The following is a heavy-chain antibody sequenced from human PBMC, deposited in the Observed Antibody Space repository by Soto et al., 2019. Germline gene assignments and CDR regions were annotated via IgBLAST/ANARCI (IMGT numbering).Heavy chain of an antibody. CDR1: GFTFAYYD. V-gene: IGHV3-23*01. CDR2: ISGGGDTT. D-gene: IGHD6-19*01. J-gene: IGHJ4*02. Sequence: LSLTCAASGFTFAYYDMSWVRQAPGKGLEWVSVISGGGDTTYYTDSVKGRFTISRDNARNTLYLQVNSLRVEDAAVYYCAKSAAGTNRELDYWGQGTLVTVSS. CDR3: AKSAAGTNRELDY.